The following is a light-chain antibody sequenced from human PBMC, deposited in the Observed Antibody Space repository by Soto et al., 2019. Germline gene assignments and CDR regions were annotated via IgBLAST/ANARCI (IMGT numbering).Light chain of an antibody. CDR3: AAWDDSLSAFYV. V-gene: IGLV1-47*01. Sequence: QSALTQPPSASGTPGQRVTISCSGSSSNIGSNYVYWYQQLPGTAPKLLIYRNNQRPSGVPDRFSGSKSGTSVSLAISGLRSEDEADYYCAAWDDSLSAFYVFGTGTKVTVL. J-gene: IGLJ1*01. CDR1: SSNIGSNY. CDR2: RNN.